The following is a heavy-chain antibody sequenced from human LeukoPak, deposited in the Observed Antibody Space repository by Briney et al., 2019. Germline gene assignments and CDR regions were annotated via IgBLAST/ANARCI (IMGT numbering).Heavy chain of an antibody. Sequence: SVKVSCKASGGTFSSYAISWVRQAPGQGLEWMGGIIPVFGTANYAQKFQGRVTITADESTSTAYMELSSLRSEDTAVYYCARLDIVVVPAAGNWFDPWGQGTLVTVSS. D-gene: IGHD2-2*01. CDR1: GGTFSSYA. V-gene: IGHV1-69*13. J-gene: IGHJ5*02. CDR2: IIPVFGTA. CDR3: ARLDIVVVPAAGNWFDP.